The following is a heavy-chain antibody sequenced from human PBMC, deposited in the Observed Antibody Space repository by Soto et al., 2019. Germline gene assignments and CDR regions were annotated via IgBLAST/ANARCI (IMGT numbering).Heavy chain of an antibody. CDR1: GFTFSSYA. V-gene: IGHV3-23*01. CDR2: ISGSGGST. Sequence: EVQLLESGGGLVQPGGSLRLSCAASGFTFSSYAMRWVRQAPGKGLEWVSTISGSGGSTYYADSVKGRFTISRDNSKNTLYLQMNSLRXEDTAVYYCARRGSGNYYDYWGQGTLVTVSS. D-gene: IGHD1-26*01. J-gene: IGHJ4*02. CDR3: ARRGSGNYYDY.